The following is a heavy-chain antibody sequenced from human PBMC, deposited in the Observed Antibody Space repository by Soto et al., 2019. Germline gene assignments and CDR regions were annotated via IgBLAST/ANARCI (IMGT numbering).Heavy chain of an antibody. J-gene: IGHJ4*02. CDR2: INHSGST. D-gene: IGHD3-10*01. CDR3: ARRYGWLYFDY. V-gene: IGHV4-34*01. CDR1: GGSFSGYY. Sequence: PSETLSLTCAVYGGSFSGYYWSWIRQPPGKGLEWIGEINHSGSTNYNPSLKSRVTISVDTSKNQFSLKLTSVTAADTALYYCARRYGWLYFDYWGQGSLVTVSS.